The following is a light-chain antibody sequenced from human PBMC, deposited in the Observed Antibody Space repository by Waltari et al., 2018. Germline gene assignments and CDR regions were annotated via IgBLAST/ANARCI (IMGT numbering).Light chain of an antibody. CDR3: LAWDTSLATWV. CDR2: RKL. V-gene: IGLV10-54*01. J-gene: IGLJ3*02. CDR1: SNNVGSEG. Sequence: QAGLTQPPSVSKALKQTATITCIGNSNNVGSEGAVCLQWDQGQPPKLLSFRKLDRPSGISERFSASRSGNIASLTINGLQPEDETDYFCLAWDTSLATWVSGGGTRLTVL.